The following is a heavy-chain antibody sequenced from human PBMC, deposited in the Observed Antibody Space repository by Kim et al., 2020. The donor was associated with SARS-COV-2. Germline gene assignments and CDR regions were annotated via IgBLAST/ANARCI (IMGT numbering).Heavy chain of an antibody. CDR3: ARDGYYGSGEWGY. Sequence: YSQKFQGRVTITRDTSASTAYMELSSLRSEDTAVYYCARDGYYGSGEWGYWGQGTLVTVSS. V-gene: IGHV1-3*01. J-gene: IGHJ4*02. D-gene: IGHD3-10*01.